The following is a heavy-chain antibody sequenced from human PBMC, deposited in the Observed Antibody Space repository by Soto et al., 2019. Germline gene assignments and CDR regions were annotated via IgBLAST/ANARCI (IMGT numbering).Heavy chain of an antibody. CDR3: AREGSYGDYYAFDI. CDR1: GFTFSSYW. D-gene: IGHD4-17*01. V-gene: IGHV3-7*01. CDR2: IKQDGSEK. Sequence: PGGSLRLSCAASGFTFSSYWMSWVRQAPGKGLEWVANIKQDGSEKYYVDSVKGRFTISRDNAKNSLYLQMNSLRAEDTAVYYCAREGSYGDYYAFDIWGQGTMVTVSS. J-gene: IGHJ3*02.